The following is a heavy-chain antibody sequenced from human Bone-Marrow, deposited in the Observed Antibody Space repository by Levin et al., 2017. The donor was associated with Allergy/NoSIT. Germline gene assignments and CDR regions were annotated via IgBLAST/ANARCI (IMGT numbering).Heavy chain of an antibody. D-gene: IGHD3-10*01. J-gene: IGHJ4*01. V-gene: IGHV3-23*01. CDR3: AKGRYFGSGSYLNSFDY. Sequence: GGSLRLSCAASGFSFSNYVLSWVRQAPGKGLEWVSLITGSGDRTYYSDSVKGRFTISRDNSKNTLYLQRNSLRAEDTAVYSCAKGRYFGSGSYLNSFDYWGRGTLVTVSS. CDR2: ITGSGDRT. CDR1: GFSFSNYV.